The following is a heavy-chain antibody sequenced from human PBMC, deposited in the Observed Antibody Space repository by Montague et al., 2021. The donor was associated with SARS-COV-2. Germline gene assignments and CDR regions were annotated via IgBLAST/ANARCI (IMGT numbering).Heavy chain of an antibody. J-gene: IGHJ5*02. D-gene: IGHD5-24*01. Sequence: SETLSLTCTVSGGSFNSSYWSWIRQPPGKGLEWIGYIYYRGSTNYNPSLETQVTISVDPSKNQFSLKLSSVTAADTTVYYCAREDRWNWFDPWGQGTLVIVSS. CDR2: IYYRGST. CDR3: AREDRWNWFDP. CDR1: GGSFNSSY. V-gene: IGHV4-59*01.